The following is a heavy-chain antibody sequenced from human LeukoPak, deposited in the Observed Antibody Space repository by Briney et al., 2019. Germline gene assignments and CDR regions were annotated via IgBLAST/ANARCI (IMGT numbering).Heavy chain of an antibody. D-gene: IGHD6-25*01. CDR1: GFTFTNYD. V-gene: IGHV1-3*01. Sequence: ASVKVSCKATGFTFTNYDINWVRQAPGQRLEWMGWINAGNGNATYTQKFQDRVTFTRDTSASTAYMDLSSLRSEDTAVYYCARVSSGWHGYLDHWGQGTPVTVSS. CDR3: ARVSSGWHGYLDH. CDR2: INAGNGNA. J-gene: IGHJ4*02.